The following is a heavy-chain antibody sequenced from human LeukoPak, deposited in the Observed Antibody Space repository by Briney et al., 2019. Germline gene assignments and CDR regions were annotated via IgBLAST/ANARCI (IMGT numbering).Heavy chain of an antibody. CDR2: IYYSGST. J-gene: IGHJ6*03. CDR1: GGSISSHY. CDR3: ARGGCSGGSCYVFYMDV. Sequence: SETLSLTCTVSGGSISSHYWSWIRQLPGKGLEWIGYIYYSGSTNYNPSLKSRVTISVDTSKNQFSLKLSSVTAADTAVYYCARGGCSGGSCYVFYMDVWGKGTTVTVSS. V-gene: IGHV4-59*11. D-gene: IGHD2-15*01.